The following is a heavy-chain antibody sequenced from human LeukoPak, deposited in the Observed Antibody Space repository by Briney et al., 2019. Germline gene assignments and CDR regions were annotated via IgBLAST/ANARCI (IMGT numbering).Heavy chain of an antibody. Sequence: PGGSLRLSCAASGFTFSSYGMHWVRQAPGKGLEWVAVIWYDGSNKYYADSVKGRFTISRDNSKNTLYLQMNSLRAEDTAVYYCARVGQQLVTSYGMDVWGKGTTFTVSS. CDR2: IWYDGSNK. J-gene: IGHJ6*04. CDR3: ARVGQQLVTSYGMDV. D-gene: IGHD6-13*01. V-gene: IGHV3-33*01. CDR1: GFTFSSYG.